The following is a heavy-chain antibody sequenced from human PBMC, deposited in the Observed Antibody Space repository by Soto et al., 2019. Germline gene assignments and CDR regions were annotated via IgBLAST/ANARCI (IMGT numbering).Heavy chain of an antibody. D-gene: IGHD3-16*01. Sequence: EVQLLESGGGLLQPGGSLRLSCAASGFTFRSCAMSWVRQAPGKGLQWVSAISGSGGDTYYADSVKGRFTISRDNSKNMLYLQVNSLRGEDTAVYYCAGGQRDYGLDYWGQGTLVTVSS. V-gene: IGHV3-23*01. CDR1: GFTFRSCA. CDR3: AGGQRDYGLDY. CDR2: ISGSGGDT. J-gene: IGHJ4*02.